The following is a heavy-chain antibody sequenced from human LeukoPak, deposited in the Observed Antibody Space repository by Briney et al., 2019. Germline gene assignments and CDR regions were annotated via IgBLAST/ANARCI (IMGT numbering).Heavy chain of an antibody. J-gene: IGHJ5*02. CDR2: IIPILGIA. D-gene: IGHD2-2*01. CDR3: ARGHTVVPAAIPGDWFDP. CDR1: GGTFSSYT. Sequence: ASVKVSCKASGGTFSSYTISWVRQAPGQGLEWMGRIIPILGIANYAQKFQGRVTITADKSTSTAYMELSSLRSEDTAVYYCARGHTVVPAAIPGDWFDPWGQGTLVTVSS. V-gene: IGHV1-69*02.